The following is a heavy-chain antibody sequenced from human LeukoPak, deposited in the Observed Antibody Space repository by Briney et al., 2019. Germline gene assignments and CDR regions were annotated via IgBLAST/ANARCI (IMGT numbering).Heavy chain of an antibody. CDR2: ISYDGSNK. J-gene: IGHJ4*02. CDR3: ARDEFGDYIFYY. Sequence: GGSLRLSCAASGFTFSSYGMHWVRQAPGKGLEWVAVISYDGSNKYYADSVKGRFTISRDNSKNTLYLQMNSLRAEDTAVYYCARDEFGDYIFYYWGQGTQVTVSS. D-gene: IGHD3-10*01. V-gene: IGHV3-30*03. CDR1: GFTFSSYG.